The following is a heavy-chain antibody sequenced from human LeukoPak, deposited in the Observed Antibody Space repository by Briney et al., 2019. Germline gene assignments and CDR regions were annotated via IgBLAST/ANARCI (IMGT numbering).Heavy chain of an antibody. D-gene: IGHD2-8*01. Sequence: GGSLRLSCVASGFTFRSYWMTWVRQAPGKGREWVANIKEDGGEGYYVDSVKGRFTVSRGNAKNSLYLQLTSLRAEDTAVYYCATRYCTISACRASSYKSFDVWGKGTTVIVSS. CDR1: GFTFRSYW. V-gene: IGHV3-7*01. CDR2: IKEDGGEG. CDR3: ATRYCTISACRASSYKSFDV. J-gene: IGHJ6*04.